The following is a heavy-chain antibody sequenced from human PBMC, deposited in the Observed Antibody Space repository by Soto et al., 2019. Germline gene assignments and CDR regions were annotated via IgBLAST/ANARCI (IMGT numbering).Heavy chain of an antibody. Sequence: ASVKVSCKASGGTFSSYTISWVRQAPGQGLEWMGRIIPILGIANYAQKFQGRVTITADKSTSTAYMELSSLRSEDTAVYYCARDGVGGYSSSPDYYYYYMDVWGKGTTVTVSS. D-gene: IGHD6-6*01. J-gene: IGHJ6*03. V-gene: IGHV1-69*04. CDR3: ARDGVGGYSSSPDYYYYYMDV. CDR2: IIPILGIA. CDR1: GGTFSSYT.